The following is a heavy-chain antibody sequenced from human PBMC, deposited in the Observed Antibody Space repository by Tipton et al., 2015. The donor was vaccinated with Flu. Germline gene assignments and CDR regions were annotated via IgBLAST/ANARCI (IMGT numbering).Heavy chain of an antibody. V-gene: IGHV3-23*01. CDR3: AKDIPTAAQYYYDSSGYYSGAFDI. Sequence: SLRLSCAASGFTFSSYAMSWVRQAPGKGLEWVSAISGSGGSTYYADSVKGRFTISRDNSKDTLYLQMNSLRAEDTAVYYCAKDIPTAAQYYYDSSGYYSGAFDIWGQGTMVTVSS. D-gene: IGHD3-22*01. CDR2: ISGSGGST. J-gene: IGHJ3*02. CDR1: GFTFSSYA.